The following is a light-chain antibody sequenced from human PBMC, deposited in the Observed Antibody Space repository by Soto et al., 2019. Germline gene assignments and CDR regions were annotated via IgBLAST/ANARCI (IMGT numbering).Light chain of an antibody. J-gene: IGLJ7*01. CDR3: CSYVGSDV. Sequence: QSALTQPRSVSGSPGQSVTISCTGTSSDVGGYNYVSWYQQHPGKAPKLMIYDVSKRPSGVPDRFSGSKSGNTASLTISGLQAEDEADYYCCSYVGSDVFGTGTQLTVL. CDR2: DVS. V-gene: IGLV2-11*01. CDR1: SSDVGGYNY.